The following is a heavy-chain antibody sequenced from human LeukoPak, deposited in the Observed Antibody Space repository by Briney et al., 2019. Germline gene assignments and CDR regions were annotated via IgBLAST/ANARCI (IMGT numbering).Heavy chain of an antibody. D-gene: IGHD1-7*01. CDR3: ARDSVTGTTGHFDY. V-gene: IGHV4-59*12. CDR2: IYYSGST. Sequence: PSETLSLTCTVSGGSISSYYWSWIRQPPGKGLEWIGYIYYSGSTYYNPSLKSRVTISVDTSKNQFSLKLSSVTAADTAVYYCARDSVTGTTGHFDYWGQGTLVTVSS. J-gene: IGHJ4*02. CDR1: GGSISSYY.